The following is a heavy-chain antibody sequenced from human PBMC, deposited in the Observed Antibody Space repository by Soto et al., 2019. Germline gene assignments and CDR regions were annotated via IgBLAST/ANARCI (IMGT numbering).Heavy chain of an antibody. CDR1: GFTFDDYA. J-gene: IGHJ4*02. CDR3: AKGVAGWYYFDY. D-gene: IGHD3-3*01. CDR2: ISWNVGSI. Sequence: EVQLVESGGGLVQPGRSLRLSCAASGFTFDDYAMHWVRQAPGKGLEWVSGISWNVGSIAYAESVKGRFTISRDNAKTSLYLQMNSLSAEDTALYYCAKGVAGWYYFDYWGQGTLVTVSS. V-gene: IGHV3-9*01.